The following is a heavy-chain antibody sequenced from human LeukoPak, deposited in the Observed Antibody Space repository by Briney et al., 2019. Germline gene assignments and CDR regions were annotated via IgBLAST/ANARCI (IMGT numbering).Heavy chain of an antibody. V-gene: IGHV1-3*01. CDR1: GYTFTSYA. Sequence: ASVKVSCKASGYTFTSYAMHWVRQAPGQRLEWMGWINAGNGNTKYSQKFQGRVTITRDTSASTAYMELSSLRSEDTAVNYCAREYCSSTSCYAGFDYWGQGTLVTVSS. D-gene: IGHD2-2*01. J-gene: IGHJ4*02. CDR2: INAGNGNT. CDR3: AREYCSSTSCYAGFDY.